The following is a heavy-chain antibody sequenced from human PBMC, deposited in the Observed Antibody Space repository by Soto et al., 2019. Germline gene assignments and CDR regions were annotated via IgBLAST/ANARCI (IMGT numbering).Heavy chain of an antibody. J-gene: IGHJ4*02. Sequence: QLQLQESGPGLVKPSETLSLTCTVSGGSISSSSYYWGWIRQPPGKGLEWIGSLYYSGSTYYNPSLKSRITISVDTSKNQFSLKLSSVTAADTAVYYCANRVAVAGNYFDNWGQGTLVTVSS. D-gene: IGHD6-19*01. CDR1: GGSISSSSYY. V-gene: IGHV4-39*01. CDR2: LYYSGST. CDR3: ANRVAVAGNYFDN.